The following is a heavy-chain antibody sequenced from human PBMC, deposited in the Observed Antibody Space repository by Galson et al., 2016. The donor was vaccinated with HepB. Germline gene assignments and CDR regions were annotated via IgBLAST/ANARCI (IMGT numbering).Heavy chain of an antibody. J-gene: IGHJ4*02. Sequence: SETLSLTCAVSGHSSREYYWSWIRQAPEKGLEWIGEVNHLGRKIYNPFLQIRVTLSMDTSRTQFSLSLKSVTAADTAIYFYARSAGGFRGGRSGYDFFEGGQATVVTVSS. CDR2: VNHLGRK. V-gene: IGHV4-34*01. CDR3: ARSAGGFRGGRSGYDFFE. D-gene: IGHD3-3*01. CDR1: GHSSREYY.